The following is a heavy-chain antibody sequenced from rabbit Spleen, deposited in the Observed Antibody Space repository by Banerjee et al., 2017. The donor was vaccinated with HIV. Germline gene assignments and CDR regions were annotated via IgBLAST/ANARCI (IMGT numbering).Heavy chain of an antibody. CDR2: IYAGVSGTT. Sequence: QEQLVESGGDLVQPGASLTLTCKASGFDFSSNAMCWVRQAPGKGLEWIACIYAGVSGTTYYASWAKGRFTISKTSSTTVTLQMTSLTAADTATYFCARDLTGVIGWNFNLWGQGTLVTVS. D-gene: IGHD1-1*01. CDR3: ARDLTGVIGWNFNL. CDR1: GFDFSSNA. V-gene: IGHV1S45*01. J-gene: IGHJ4*01.